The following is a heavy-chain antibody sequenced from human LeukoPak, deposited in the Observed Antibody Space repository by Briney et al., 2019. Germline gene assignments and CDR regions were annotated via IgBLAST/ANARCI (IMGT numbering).Heavy chain of an antibody. J-gene: IGHJ2*01. CDR1: GYTFSSYG. CDR3: ARGVDPWPWFFDL. Sequence: ASVTVSCKASGYTFSSYGILRVRQAPGQGLEWMGWISPYNGKTNYAQKFRGRVTMTTDTSTTTAYMELRSLMSDDTAVYYCARGVDPWPWFFDLWGRGTLVTVSS. CDR2: ISPYNGKT. V-gene: IGHV1-18*01.